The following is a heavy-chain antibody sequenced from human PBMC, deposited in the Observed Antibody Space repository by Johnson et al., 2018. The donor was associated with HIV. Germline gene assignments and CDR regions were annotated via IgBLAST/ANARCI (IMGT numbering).Heavy chain of an antibody. Sequence: VHLVESGGHLVQPGGSLRLSCAASGFTFSRYWMSWVRQAPGKGLEWVANIKQDGSEKYYVDSVKGRFTISSDNSKNALYLQMNSLRAEDTAVYYCTRGLYYYDSTGFRSASFDIWGQGTMVIVSP. V-gene: IGHV3-7*02. CDR2: IKQDGSEK. CDR3: TRGLYYYDSTGFRSASFDI. J-gene: IGHJ3*02. CDR1: GFTFSRYW. D-gene: IGHD3-22*01.